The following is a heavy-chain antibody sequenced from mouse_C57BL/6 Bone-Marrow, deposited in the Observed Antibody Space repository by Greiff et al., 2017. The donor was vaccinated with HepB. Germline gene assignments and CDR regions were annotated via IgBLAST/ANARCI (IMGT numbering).Heavy chain of an antibody. J-gene: IGHJ1*03. V-gene: IGHV5-2*01. CDR2: INSDGGST. Sequence: DVKLVESGGGLVQPGESLKLSCESNEYEFPSHDMSWVRKTPEKRLELVAAINSDGGSTYYPDTMERRFIISRDNTKKTLYLQMSSLRSEDTALYYCTRHYYGSSYDWYFDVWGTGTTVTVSS. D-gene: IGHD1-1*01. CDR1: EYEFPSHD. CDR3: TRHYYGSSYDWYFDV.